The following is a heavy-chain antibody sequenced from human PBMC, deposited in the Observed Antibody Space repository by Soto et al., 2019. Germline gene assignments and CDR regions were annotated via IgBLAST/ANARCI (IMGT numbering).Heavy chain of an antibody. D-gene: IGHD1-26*01. J-gene: IGHJ3*02. V-gene: IGHV3-9*01. Sequence: EVQLVESGGGLVQPGRSLRLSCAASGFTFDDYAMHWVRQAPGKGLEWVSGISWNSGSIGYADSVKGRFTISRDNAKNSLYLQMNSLRAEDTALYYCAKDIGSGAFDIWGQGTMVTVSS. CDR3: AKDIGSGAFDI. CDR2: ISWNSGSI. CDR1: GFTFDDYA.